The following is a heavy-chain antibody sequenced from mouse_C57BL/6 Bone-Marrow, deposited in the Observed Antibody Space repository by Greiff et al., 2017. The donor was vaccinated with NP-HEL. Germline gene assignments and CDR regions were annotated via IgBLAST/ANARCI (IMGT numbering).Heavy chain of an antibody. J-gene: IGHJ2*01. CDR2: IYPGSGST. CDR1: GYTFTSYW. V-gene: IGHV1-55*01. D-gene: IGHD1-1*01. Sequence: VKLQQPGAELVKPGASVKMSCKASGYTFTSYWITWVKQRPGQGLEWIGDIYPGSGSTNYNEKFKSKATLTVDTSSSTAYMQLSSLTSEDSAVYYCARRYYYGSRFDYWGQGTTLTVSS. CDR3: ARRYYYGSRFDY.